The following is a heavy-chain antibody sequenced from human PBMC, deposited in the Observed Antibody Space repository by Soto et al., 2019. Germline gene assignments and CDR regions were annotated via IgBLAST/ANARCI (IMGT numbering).Heavy chain of an antibody. CDR3: ARDLKHSGYDRHLYYYYYGMDV. CDR2: ISAYNGNT. V-gene: IGHV1-18*01. D-gene: IGHD5-12*01. Sequence: ASVKVSCKASGYTFTSYGISWVRQAPGQGLEWMGWISAYNGNTNYAQKLQGRVTMTTDTSTSTAYMELRSLRSDDTAVYYCARDLKHSGYDRHLYYYYYGMDVWRQGTTVTVSS. J-gene: IGHJ6*02. CDR1: GYTFTSYG.